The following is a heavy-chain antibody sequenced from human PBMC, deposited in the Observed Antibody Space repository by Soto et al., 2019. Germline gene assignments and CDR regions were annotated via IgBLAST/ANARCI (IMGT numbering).Heavy chain of an antibody. J-gene: IGHJ6*03. CDR1: GFTVSSNY. D-gene: IGHD4-17*01. V-gene: IGHV3-66*01. CDR3: ARDQAVNYYYYYMDV. Sequence: EVQLVESGGGLVQPGGSLRLSCAASGFTVSSNYMSWVRQAPGKGLEWVSVIYSGGSTYYADSVKGRFTISRDNSKNTLYLQMTSLRAEDTAVYYCARDQAVNYYYYYMDVWGKGTTVTVSS. CDR2: IYSGGST.